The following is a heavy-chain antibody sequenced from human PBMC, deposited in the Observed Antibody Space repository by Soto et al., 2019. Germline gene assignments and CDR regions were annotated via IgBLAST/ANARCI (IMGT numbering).Heavy chain of an antibody. CDR2: IYYSGST. CDR1: GGSISSGDYY. V-gene: IGHV4-31*03. D-gene: IGHD2-15*01. CDR3: ARGYCSGGSCYHRPEFDY. J-gene: IGHJ4*02. Sequence: SETLSLTCTVSGGSISSGDYYWSWIRQHPGKGLEWIGYIYYSGSTYYNPSLKSRVTISVDTSKNQFSLKLSSVTAADTAVYYCARGYCSGGSCYHRPEFDYWGQGTLVTVST.